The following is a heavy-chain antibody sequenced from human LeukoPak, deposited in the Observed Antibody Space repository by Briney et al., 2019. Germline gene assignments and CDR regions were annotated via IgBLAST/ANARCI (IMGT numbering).Heavy chain of an antibody. V-gene: IGHV4-38-2*02. CDR3: ARGVRLGELSD. J-gene: IGHJ4*02. CDR2: IYHGGNT. Sequence: SETLSLTCTVSGYSISSGSYWGWIRQPPGKGLEWIGNIYHGGNTYYNPSLKSRVTISVDTSKNQFSLKLSSVTAADTAVYYCARGVRLGELSDWGQGTLVTVSS. CDR1: GYSISSGSY. D-gene: IGHD3-16*02.